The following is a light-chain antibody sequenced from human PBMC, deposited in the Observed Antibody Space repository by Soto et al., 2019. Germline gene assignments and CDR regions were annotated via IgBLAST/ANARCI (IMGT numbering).Light chain of an antibody. CDR2: DAS. V-gene: IGKV3-11*01. CDR1: QSVSRY. J-gene: IGKJ5*01. Sequence: EIVLTQSPATLSLSPGERATLSCRASQSVSRYLAWYQQKPGQAPRLLIYDASNRATAIQARCSGSGSGTDVTLTISSLETEDLAVYYCQQHSNLFTFGQGTRLEI. CDR3: QQHSNLFT.